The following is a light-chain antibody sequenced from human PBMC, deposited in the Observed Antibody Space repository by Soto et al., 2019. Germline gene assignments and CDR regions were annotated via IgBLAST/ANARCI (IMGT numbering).Light chain of an antibody. CDR3: QQYGSSRT. CDR1: QSVSSSY. V-gene: IGKV3-20*01. J-gene: IGKJ1*01. Sequence: EIVLSQSPGTLSLSPGERATLSCRASQSVSSSYLAWYQQKPGQAPRLLIYGVSSRATGIPDRFSGSGSGIDFTLTITRLEPEDVAVYYCQQYGSSRTFGQGTKVEIK. CDR2: GVS.